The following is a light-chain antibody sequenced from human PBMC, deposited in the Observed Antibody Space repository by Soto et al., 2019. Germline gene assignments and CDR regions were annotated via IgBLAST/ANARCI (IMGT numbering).Light chain of an antibody. V-gene: IGKV1-5*01. J-gene: IGKJ1*01. CDR2: DGT. CDR3: QQYESHSET. CDR1: QSIGSW. Sequence: DIQMTQSPSTLSASVGDRVTITCWASQSIGSWLAWHQQKPGKAPKLLIFDGTYLESGVPSRFSGSGSGTEFTLTIRSLQPDDSATYYCQQYESHSETFGQGTKVEVK.